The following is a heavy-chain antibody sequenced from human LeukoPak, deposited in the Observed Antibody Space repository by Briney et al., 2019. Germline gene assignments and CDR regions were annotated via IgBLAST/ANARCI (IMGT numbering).Heavy chain of an antibody. V-gene: IGHV3-21*01. J-gene: IGHJ3*02. CDR3: ARALPSPLYSGSYADAFDI. CDR1: GFTFSSDE. CDR2: ISSSSSYI. Sequence: GGSLRLSCAASGFTFSSDEMNWVRQAPGKGLEWVSSISSSSSYIYYADSVKGRFTISRDNAKNSLYLQMNSLRAEDTAVYYCARALPSPLYSGSYADAFDIWGQGTMVTVSS. D-gene: IGHD1-26*01.